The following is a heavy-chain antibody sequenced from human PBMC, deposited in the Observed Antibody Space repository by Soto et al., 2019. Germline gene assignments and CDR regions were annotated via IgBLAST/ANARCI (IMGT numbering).Heavy chain of an antibody. CDR3: ARDFVPGRMVRGVSAFDI. Sequence: QVQLVQSGAEVKKPGASVKVSCKASGYTFISYGISWVRQAPGQGLEWMGWNSAYNGNTNYAQKVQGRVTMTTDTSTSTAYMELKSLRSDDTAVYYCARDFVPGRMVRGVSAFDIWGQGTMVTVSS. CDR2: NSAYNGNT. V-gene: IGHV1-18*04. J-gene: IGHJ3*02. CDR1: GYTFISYG. D-gene: IGHD3-10*01.